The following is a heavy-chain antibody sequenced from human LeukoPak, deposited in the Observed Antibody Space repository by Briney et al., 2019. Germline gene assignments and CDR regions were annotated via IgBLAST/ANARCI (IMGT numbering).Heavy chain of an antibody. CDR2: IYHSGST. Sequence: SGTLSLTCTVSSGSISTSNYYWSWIRQPPGKGLEWIGSIYHSGSTYYNPSLKSRVTISVDTSKNQFSLKLSSVTAADTAVYYCARESWGFIAAAGTALDYWGQGTLVTVSS. D-gene: IGHD6-13*01. CDR3: ARESWGFIAAAGTALDY. CDR1: SGSISTSNYY. V-gene: IGHV4-39*07. J-gene: IGHJ4*02.